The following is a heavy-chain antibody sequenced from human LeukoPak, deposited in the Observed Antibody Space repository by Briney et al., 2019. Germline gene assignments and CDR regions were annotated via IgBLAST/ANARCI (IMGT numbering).Heavy chain of an antibody. CDR3: ARQRYSDY. Sequence: GGSLRHSCAACGFTLSREWMTWVRQAQGKGMEWVANIKEDGSENSYVEGVKGRFTISRDNAKNSLYLQLNSLRAEDTAVYFCARQRYSDYWGQGTLVTVSS. D-gene: IGHD1-1*01. V-gene: IGHV3-7*01. CDR1: GFTLSREW. CDR2: IKEDGSEN. J-gene: IGHJ4*02.